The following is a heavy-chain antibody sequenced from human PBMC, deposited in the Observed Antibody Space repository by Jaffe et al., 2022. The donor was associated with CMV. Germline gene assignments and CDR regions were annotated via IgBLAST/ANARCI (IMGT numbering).Heavy chain of an antibody. V-gene: IGHV1-3*01. J-gene: IGHJ3*02. D-gene: IGHD1-26*01. CDR2: INAGNGNT. CDR3: ARGFSYSGIPGVDI. Sequence: QVQLVQSGAEVKKPGASVKVSCKASGYTFTSYAMHWVRQAPGQRLEWMGWINAGNGNTKYSQKFQGRVTITRDTSASTAYMELSSLRSEDTAVYYCARGFSYSGIPGVDIWGQGTMVTVSS. CDR1: GYTFTSYA.